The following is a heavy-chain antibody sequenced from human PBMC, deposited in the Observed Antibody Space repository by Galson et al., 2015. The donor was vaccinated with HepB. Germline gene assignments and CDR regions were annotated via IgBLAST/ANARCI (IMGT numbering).Heavy chain of an antibody. CDR1: GYSFTTSW. J-gene: IGHJ4*02. CDR3: ARPHYYTSEF. CDR2: IRPGASAT. Sequence: QSGAEVKKPGESLKISCKGSGYSFTTSWIGWVRQMPGKGLEWMGAIRPGASATEYSPPFGGPGTISAATSINTASLQWSSLKASDTAMYYCARPHYYTSEFWGQGTMVTVSS. D-gene: IGHD3-3*01. V-gene: IGHV5-51*03.